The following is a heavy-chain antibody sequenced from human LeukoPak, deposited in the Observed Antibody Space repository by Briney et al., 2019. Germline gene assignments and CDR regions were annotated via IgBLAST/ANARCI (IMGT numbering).Heavy chain of an antibody. V-gene: IGHV4-59*08. Sequence: SETLSHTCTVSGGSISSYYWSWIRQPPGKGLEWIGYIYYSGITNYNPSLKSRVTISVDTSKNQFSLKLSSVTAADTAVYYCARHIYGSGSYFEYWGQGTLVTVSS. D-gene: IGHD3-10*01. CDR2: IYYSGIT. CDR3: ARHIYGSGSYFEY. CDR1: GGSISSYY. J-gene: IGHJ4*02.